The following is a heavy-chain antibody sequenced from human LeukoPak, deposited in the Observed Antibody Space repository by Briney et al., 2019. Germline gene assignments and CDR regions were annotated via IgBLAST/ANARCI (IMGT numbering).Heavy chain of an antibody. D-gene: IGHD3-10*01. CDR2: IIPIFGTA. J-gene: IGHJ6*03. Sequence: SVKVSCKASGGTFSSYAISWVRQAPGQGLEWMGGIIPIFGTANYAQKFQGRVTITADKSTSTAYMELSSLRSEDTAVYYCASSITMVRELYYMDVWGKGTTVTVSS. CDR3: ASSITMVRELYYMDV. CDR1: GGTFSSYA. V-gene: IGHV1-69*06.